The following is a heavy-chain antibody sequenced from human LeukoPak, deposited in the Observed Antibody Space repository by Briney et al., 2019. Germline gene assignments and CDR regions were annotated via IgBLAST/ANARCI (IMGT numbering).Heavy chain of an antibody. CDR2: IYYSGST. V-gene: IGHV4-59*01. D-gene: IGHD3-3*01. CDR3: ARAPSVYDFWSGYYPYYFDY. J-gene: IGHJ4*02. CDR1: GGSISSYY. Sequence: SETLSLTCTVSGGSISSYYWSWIRQPPGKGVKWIGYIYYSGSTNYNPFLKSRVTISVDTSKNQFSLKLSSVTAADTAVYYCARAPSVYDFWSGYYPYYFDYWGQGTLVTVSS.